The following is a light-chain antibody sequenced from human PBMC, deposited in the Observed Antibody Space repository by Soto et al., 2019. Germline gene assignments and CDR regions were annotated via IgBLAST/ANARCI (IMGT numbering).Light chain of an antibody. CDR1: RSDVGSYNL. V-gene: IGLV2-23*03. J-gene: IGLJ2*01. CDR3: CSYAGRDTFAI. Sequence: QSVLTQPASVSGSPGQSISISCTGTRSDVGSYNLVSWYQQHPGKAPKLIISEGTKRPSGVSDRFSASKSGITASLTISGLQTEDEADYYCCSYAGRDTFAIFGGGTKVTVL. CDR2: EGT.